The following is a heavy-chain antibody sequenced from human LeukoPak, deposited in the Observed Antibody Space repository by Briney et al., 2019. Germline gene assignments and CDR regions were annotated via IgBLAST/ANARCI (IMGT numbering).Heavy chain of an antibody. V-gene: IGHV3-21*01. Sequence: PGGSLRLSCAASGFTFSSYAMSWVRQAPGKGLEWVSSISSSSSYIYYADSVKGRFTISRDNAKNSLYLQMNSLRAEDTAVYYCARDPYSSSWYSYYYYYYMDVWGKGTTVTVSS. D-gene: IGHD6-13*01. CDR3: ARDPYSSSWYSYYYYYYMDV. CDR2: ISSSSSYI. J-gene: IGHJ6*03. CDR1: GFTFSSYA.